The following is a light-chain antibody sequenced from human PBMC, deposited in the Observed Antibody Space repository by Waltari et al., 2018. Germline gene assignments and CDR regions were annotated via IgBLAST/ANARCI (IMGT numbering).Light chain of an antibody. CDR1: QSVLYSSNNKTY. CDR2: WAS. Sequence: DIVVTQSPDSLAVYLGEGATIHRKSTQSVLYSSNNKTYLAWYQQKPRQPPKLLIYWASTRESGVPDRFSGSESGTDFTLTISSLQAEDVAVYYCQQYNSIPYTFGQGTKLEI. V-gene: IGKV4-1*01. CDR3: QQYNSIPYT. J-gene: IGKJ2*01.